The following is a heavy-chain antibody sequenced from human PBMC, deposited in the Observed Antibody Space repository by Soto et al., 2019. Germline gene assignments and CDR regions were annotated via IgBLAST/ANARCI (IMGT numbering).Heavy chain of an antibody. CDR2: IYDAGTT. D-gene: IGHD3-10*01. Sequence: QVQLQESGPGLVKPSETLSLTCAVSGASVSRIGFHWGWIRPPPGQGLEWIGSIYDAGTTCYNPSLKSRVTISADTSKNHFSLRLTSVTAADTAVYYCARRGSGHTFDYWGQGTLVTVSS. CDR1: GASVSRIGFH. J-gene: IGHJ4*02. V-gene: IGHV4-39*01. CDR3: ARRGSGHTFDY.